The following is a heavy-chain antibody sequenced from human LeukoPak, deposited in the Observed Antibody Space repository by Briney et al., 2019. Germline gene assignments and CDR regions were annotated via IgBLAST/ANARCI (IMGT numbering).Heavy chain of an antibody. D-gene: IGHD3-22*01. CDR1: GFMISSYA. J-gene: IGHJ4*02. CDR3: AKRLDSSGYLFDY. V-gene: IGHV3-23*01. CDR2: ISGSGGTT. Sequence: PGGSLRLSCAASGFMISSYAMSWVRQAPGKGLEWVSTISGSGGTTYYADSVKGRFTISRDNSKNTLYLQMNSLRAEDMAVYFCAKRLDSSGYLFDYWGQGTLVTVSS.